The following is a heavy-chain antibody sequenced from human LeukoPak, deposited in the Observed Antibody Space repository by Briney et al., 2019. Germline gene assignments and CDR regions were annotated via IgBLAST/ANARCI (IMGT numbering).Heavy chain of an antibody. V-gene: IGHV3-7*01. CDR2: IKQDGSEK. CDR3: AKDYRPHDFWSGLVDY. J-gene: IGHJ4*02. D-gene: IGHD3-3*01. CDR1: GFTFSSYW. Sequence: GGSLRLSCAASGFTFSSYWMSWVRQAPGKALEWVANIKQDGSEKYYADSVKGRFTISRDNSKNTLYLQMNSLRAEDTAVYYCAKDYRPHDFWSGLVDYWGQGTLVTVSS.